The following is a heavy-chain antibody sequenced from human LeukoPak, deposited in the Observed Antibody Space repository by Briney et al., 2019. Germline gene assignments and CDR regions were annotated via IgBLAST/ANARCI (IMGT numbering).Heavy chain of an antibody. CDR3: AKGSYYDSSGSFYFDY. CDR1: GFTFSSYA. V-gene: IGHV3-23*01. J-gene: IGHJ4*02. CDR2: IIGSGDNT. Sequence: GGSLRLSCAASGFTFSSYAMSWVRQAPGKGLEWVSGIIGSGDNTYYADSVKGRFTISRDNSKNTLYVQVNSLGIEDTAAYYCAKGSYYDSSGSFYFDYWGQGTLVTVSS. D-gene: IGHD3-22*01.